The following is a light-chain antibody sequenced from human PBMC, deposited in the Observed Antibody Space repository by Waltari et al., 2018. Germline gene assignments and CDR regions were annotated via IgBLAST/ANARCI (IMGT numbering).Light chain of an antibody. CDR3: QQYYDIPLT. J-gene: IGKJ4*01. Sequence: EKVMTQSPDTLSVSPGERATLSCRASQTVNTELAWYQQRPGPAPRLLIYGASTRSTGVPARFSGSGSGTDFTLTISSLQAEDMAIYYCQQYYDIPLTFGGGTRVEI. V-gene: IGKV3-15*01. CDR1: QTVNTE. CDR2: GAS.